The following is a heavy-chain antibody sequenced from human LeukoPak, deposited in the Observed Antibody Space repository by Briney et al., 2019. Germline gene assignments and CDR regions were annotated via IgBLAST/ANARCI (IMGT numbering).Heavy chain of an antibody. V-gene: IGHV4-4*07. CDR1: GGSISSYY. D-gene: IGHD4-11*01. CDR3: ASMTTVTSDFDY. CDR2: IYTSGST. J-gene: IGHJ4*02. Sequence: SSETLSLTCTVSGGSISSYYWSWIRQPAGKGLEWIGRIYTSGSTNYNPSLKSRVTMSVDTSKNQFSLKLSSVTAADTAVYYCASMTTVTSDFDYWGQGTLVTVSS.